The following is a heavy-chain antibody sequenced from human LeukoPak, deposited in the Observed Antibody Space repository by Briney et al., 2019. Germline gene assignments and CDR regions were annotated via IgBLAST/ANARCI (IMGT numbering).Heavy chain of an antibody. CDR3: ATFGITGTASDY. Sequence: ASVKVSCKVSGYTLTELSMHWVRQAPGKGLEWMGGFDPEDGETIYAQKFQGRVTMTEDTSTDTAYMELSSLRSEDTAVYYCATFGITGTASDYWGQGTLVTASS. D-gene: IGHD1-20*01. CDR1: GYTLTELS. CDR2: FDPEDGET. V-gene: IGHV1-24*01. J-gene: IGHJ4*02.